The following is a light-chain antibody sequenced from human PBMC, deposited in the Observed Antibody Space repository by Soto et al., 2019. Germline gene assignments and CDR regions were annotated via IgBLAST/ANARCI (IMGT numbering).Light chain of an antibody. J-gene: IGKJ2*01. Sequence: EIVLMQSPGTLSLSPGERATLSCRASQTMTRAYVAWYQQKPGQAPRPLIYAASYRATGISDKFSGSGSGTDFSLTISRLEPEDSAVYYCHQYHSPPQTFGQGTKVDIK. CDR3: HQYHSPPQT. CDR1: QTMTRAY. V-gene: IGKV3-20*01. CDR2: AAS.